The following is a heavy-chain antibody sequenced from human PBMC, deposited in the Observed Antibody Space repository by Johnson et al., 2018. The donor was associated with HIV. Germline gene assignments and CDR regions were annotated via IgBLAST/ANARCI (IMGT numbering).Heavy chain of an antibody. Sequence: VQLVESGGGLVKPGGSLRLSCAASGFTFSNAWMSWVRQAPGKGLEWVGRIKSKTDGGTTDYAAPVKGRFTISRDDSKNTLYLQMNSLKTEDTAVYYCTTGGGYEVGDAFDIWGQGTIVTVSS. J-gene: IGHJ3*02. D-gene: IGHD5-12*01. CDR2: IKSKTDGGTT. CDR3: TTGGGYEVGDAFDI. V-gene: IGHV3-15*01. CDR1: GFTFSNAW.